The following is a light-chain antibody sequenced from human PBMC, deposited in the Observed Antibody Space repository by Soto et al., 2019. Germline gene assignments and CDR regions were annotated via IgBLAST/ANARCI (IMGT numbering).Light chain of an antibody. J-gene: IGKJ1*01. CDR3: QTYDSAPWT. V-gene: IGKV1-27*01. CDR2: AAS. Sequence: DIQMTQSPSSLSASVRDRVTITCRASQGISNYLAWYQQKPGKVPKLLIYAASTLQSGVPSRFSGRGSGTDFTLTISSLQPDDVATYSCQTYDSAPWTFGQGTKVEIK. CDR1: QGISNY.